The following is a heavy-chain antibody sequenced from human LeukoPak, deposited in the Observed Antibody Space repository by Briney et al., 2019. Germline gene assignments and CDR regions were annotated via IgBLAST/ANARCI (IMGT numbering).Heavy chain of an antibody. CDR1: GFTFSDYY. J-gene: IGHJ5*01. D-gene: IGHD5-24*01. CDR2: ISNRGYSI. V-gene: IGHV3-11*01. Sequence: PGGSLRLSCVASGFTFSDYYMTWIRQSPGKGLEWVSYISNRGYSIYYADSVRGRFTISRDNSKSSLYLQMNSLTVEDSAVYYCARDKRRYDSWGQGTLVTVPS. CDR3: ARDKRRYDS.